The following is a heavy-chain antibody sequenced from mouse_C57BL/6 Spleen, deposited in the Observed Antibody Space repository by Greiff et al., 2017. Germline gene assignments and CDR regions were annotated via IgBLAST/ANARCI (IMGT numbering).Heavy chain of an antibody. V-gene: IGHV1-52*01. J-gene: IGHJ4*01. CDR1: GYTFTSYW. Sequence: QVQLKQSGAELVRPGSSVKLSCKASGYTFTSYWMHWVKQRPIQGLEWIGNIDPSDSETHYDQKFKDKATLTVDKSSSTAYMQLSSLTSEDSAVYYCVRDPEMVGDYYAMDYWGQGTSVTVSS. D-gene: IGHD1-1*02. CDR3: VRDPEMVGDYYAMDY. CDR2: IDPSDSET.